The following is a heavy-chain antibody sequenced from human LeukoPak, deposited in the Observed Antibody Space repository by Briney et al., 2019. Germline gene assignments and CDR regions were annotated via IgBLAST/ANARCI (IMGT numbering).Heavy chain of an antibody. J-gene: IGHJ4*02. CDR2: IYYSGST. V-gene: IGHV4-59*12. CDR1: GGSISSYY. Sequence: SETLSLTCTVSGGSISSYYWSWIRQPPGKGLEWIGYIYYSGSTNYNPSLKSRVTISVDTSKNQFSLKLSSVTAADTAVYYCARAKPWFGAKKPLTFDYWGQGTLVTVSS. D-gene: IGHD3-10*01. CDR3: ARAKPWFGAKKPLTFDY.